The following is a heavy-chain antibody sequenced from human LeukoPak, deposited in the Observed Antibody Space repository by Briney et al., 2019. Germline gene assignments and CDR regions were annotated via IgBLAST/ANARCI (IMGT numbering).Heavy chain of an antibody. J-gene: IGHJ3*02. Sequence: GGSLRLSCAASGFTFDDYGMSWVRQAPGKGLEWVSGINWNGGSTGYADSVKGRFTISRDNAKNSLYLQMNSLRAEDTALYHCARDFAAGREGWNDEGVDAFDIWGQGTMVTVSS. D-gene: IGHD1-1*01. CDR2: INWNGGST. V-gene: IGHV3-20*01. CDR1: GFTFDDYG. CDR3: ARDFAAGREGWNDEGVDAFDI.